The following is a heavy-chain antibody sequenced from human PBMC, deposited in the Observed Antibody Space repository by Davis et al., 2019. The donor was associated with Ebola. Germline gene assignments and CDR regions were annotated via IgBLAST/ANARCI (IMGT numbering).Heavy chain of an antibody. V-gene: IGHV4-31*03. CDR3: ARGYCSSTSCYVDYGMDV. CDR1: GGSISSGGYY. Sequence: MPSETLSLTCTVSGGSISSGGYYWSWIRQHPGKGLEWIGYIYYSGSTYYNPSLKSRVTITVDTSKNQFSLKLSSVTAADTAVYYCARGYCSSTSCYVDYGMDVWGQGTTVNVSS. CDR2: IYYSGST. J-gene: IGHJ6*02. D-gene: IGHD2-2*01.